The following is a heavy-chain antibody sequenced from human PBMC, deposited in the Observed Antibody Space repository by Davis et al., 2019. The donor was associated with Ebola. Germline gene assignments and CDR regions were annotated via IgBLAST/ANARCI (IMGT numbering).Heavy chain of an antibody. CDR3: AKDTSNIWFDV. CDR1: GFTFSNYA. D-gene: IGHD1-26*01. Sequence: GGSLRLSCAASGFTFSNYAMNWVRQAPGKGLEWVSGISGGGRSADYADSVKGRFTISRDNSKNTLYLQMNGLRVEDTAMYYCAKDTSNIWFDVWGQGTMVTVSS. CDR2: ISGGGRSA. V-gene: IGHV3-23*01. J-gene: IGHJ3*01.